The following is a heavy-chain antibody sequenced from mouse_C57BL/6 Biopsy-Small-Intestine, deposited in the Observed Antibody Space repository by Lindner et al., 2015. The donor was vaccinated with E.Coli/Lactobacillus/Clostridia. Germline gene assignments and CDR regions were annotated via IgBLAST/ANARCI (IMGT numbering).Heavy chain of an antibody. Sequence: VQLQESGAEVMKPGASVKLSCKATGYTTSGSWIEWVKERPGHGLEWIGEILPGSGSTNYNEKFKDKATFTADASSNTAYMQLSSLTTEDSAIYYCARFPYYSDPYAMDYWGQGTSVTVSS. J-gene: IGHJ4*01. D-gene: IGHD2-12*01. CDR3: ARFPYYSDPYAMDY. CDR1: GYTTSGSW. V-gene: IGHV1-9*01. CDR2: ILPGSGST.